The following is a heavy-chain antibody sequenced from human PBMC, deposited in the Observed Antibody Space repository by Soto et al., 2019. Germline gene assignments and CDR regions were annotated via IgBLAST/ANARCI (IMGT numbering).Heavy chain of an antibody. CDR3: AREIWGHEY. CDR1: GFTFTNYW. CDR2: IKKDGSEK. Sequence: EGSLRVSCAASGFTFTNYWMTWVRQAPGRGLEWVANIKKDGSEKHYVDSAKGRFTISRDNAKNSLYLQINSLRAEDTAVYYCAREIWGHEYWGQVTRHPFSS. J-gene: IGHJ4*02. D-gene: IGHD7-27*01. V-gene: IGHV3-7*03.